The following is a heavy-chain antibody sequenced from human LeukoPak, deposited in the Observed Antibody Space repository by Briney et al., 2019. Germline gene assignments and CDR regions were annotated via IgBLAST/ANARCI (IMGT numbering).Heavy chain of an antibody. CDR2: ITGSGGST. CDR1: GFTVSSNY. Sequence: PGGSLRLSCAASGFTVSSNYMSWVRQAPGKGLEWVSGITGSGGSTYYADSVKGRFTISRDNSRNTLYLQMNSLRAEDTAIYYCAKVVGYDSSGYPDYWGQGTLVTVSS. CDR3: AKVVGYDSSGYPDY. D-gene: IGHD3-22*01. V-gene: IGHV3-23*01. J-gene: IGHJ4*02.